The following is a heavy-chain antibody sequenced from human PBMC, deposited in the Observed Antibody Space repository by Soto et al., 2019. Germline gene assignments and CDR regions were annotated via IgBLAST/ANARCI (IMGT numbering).Heavy chain of an antibody. CDR1: GGSFSGYY. J-gene: IGHJ4*02. V-gene: IGHV4-34*01. Sequence: QVQLEQWGAGLLKPSETLSLTCAVYGGSFSGYYWSWIRQPPGKGLEWLGEINHSAITNYKPSLKSRVTISIDTSKNQSSLKLDCVTAADTSVYYCASGPRMWLPGGGYWGQGTLATFSS. D-gene: IGHD6-19*01. CDR3: ASGPRMWLPGGGY. CDR2: INHSAIT.